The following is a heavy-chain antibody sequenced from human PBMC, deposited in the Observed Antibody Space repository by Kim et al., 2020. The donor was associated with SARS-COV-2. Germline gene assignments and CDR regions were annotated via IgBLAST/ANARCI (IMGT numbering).Heavy chain of an antibody. Sequence: GGSLTLSCAASGFTFSSYWMHWVRQAPGKGLVWVSRINSDGSSTSYADSVKGRFTISRDNAKNTLYLQMNSLRAEDTAVYYCARDLENYDFWSGYYTYYYYGMDVWGQGTTVTVSS. CDR2: INSDGSST. CDR1: GFTFSSYW. J-gene: IGHJ6*02. D-gene: IGHD3-3*01. CDR3: ARDLENYDFWSGYYTYYYYGMDV. V-gene: IGHV3-74*01.